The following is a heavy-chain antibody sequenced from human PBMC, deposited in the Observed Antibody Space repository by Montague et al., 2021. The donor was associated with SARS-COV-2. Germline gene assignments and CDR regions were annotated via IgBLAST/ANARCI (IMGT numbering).Heavy chain of an antibody. CDR2: ISYDGSNK. J-gene: IGHJ4*02. D-gene: IGHD2-15*01. Sequence: SLRLSCAASGFIFSNYAMHWVRQAPGKGLEWVAVISYDGSNKYYADSVKGRFTISRDNSKNTLYLQMNSLRAEDTAVYYCARDGWSTVVVVAATPGFDYWGQGTLVTVSS. V-gene: IGHV3-30-3*01. CDR1: GFIFSNYA. CDR3: ARDGWSTVVVVAATPGFDY.